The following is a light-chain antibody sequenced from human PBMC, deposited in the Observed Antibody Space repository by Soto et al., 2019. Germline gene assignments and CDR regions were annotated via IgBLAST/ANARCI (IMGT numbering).Light chain of an antibody. V-gene: IGKV1-27*01. CDR3: QKYNSAPHT. Sequence: DSQMAQSASSRSAAGGGRVAITCRASPGISNYLAWYQQKPGKVPTLLIYAASTLQSGVPSRFSGSGSGTDITLTISSLQPEDVATYYCQKYNSAPHTFGGG. CDR2: AAS. CDR1: PGISNY. J-gene: IGKJ4*01.